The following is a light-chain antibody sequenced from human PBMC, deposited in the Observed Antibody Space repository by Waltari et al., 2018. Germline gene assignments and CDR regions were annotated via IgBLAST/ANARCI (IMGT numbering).Light chain of an antibody. J-gene: IGLJ1*01. Sequence: QSALTQPASVSGSPGQSITISCTGTSRDVGGYNYVSWFQQHPGKAPKLMIYAVSNRPSGVSNRFSGSNSGNTASLTISGLQAEDEADYYCSSYTRNNTHVFGTGTKVTVL. CDR1: SRDVGGYNY. CDR2: AVS. CDR3: SSYTRNNTHV. V-gene: IGLV2-14*01.